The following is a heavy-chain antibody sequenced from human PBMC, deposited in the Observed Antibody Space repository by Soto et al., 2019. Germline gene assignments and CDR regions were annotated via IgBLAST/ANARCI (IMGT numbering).Heavy chain of an antibody. Sequence: SETLSLTCAVSGCSISSGGYSWSWIRQPPGKGLEWIGYIYHSGSTYYNPSLKSRVTISVDRSKNQFSLKLSSVTAADTAVYYCARVPSPWGQGTLVTVPQ. CDR2: IYHSGST. CDR3: ARVPSP. J-gene: IGHJ5*02. CDR1: GCSISSGGYS. V-gene: IGHV4-30-2*01.